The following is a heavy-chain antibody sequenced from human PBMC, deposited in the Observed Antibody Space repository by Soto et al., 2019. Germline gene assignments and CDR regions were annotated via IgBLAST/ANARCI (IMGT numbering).Heavy chain of an antibody. CDR3: VRSGTARLLRHSWFDT. D-gene: IGHD2-21*01. J-gene: IGHJ5*02. Sequence: EVQPVESGGGLVKPGGSLRLSCAASGFTFNTYDTNWVRQAPGKGLEWVSSITTSSAYIYYADSLKGRITISRDNAKNSLSLQMNSLRAEDTAVYYCVRSGTARLLRHSWFDTWGQGTLVTVSS. CDR1: GFTFNTYD. V-gene: IGHV3-21*01. CDR2: ITTSSAYI.